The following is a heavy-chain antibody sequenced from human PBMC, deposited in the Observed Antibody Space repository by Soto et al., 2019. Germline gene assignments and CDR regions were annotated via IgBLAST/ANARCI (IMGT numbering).Heavy chain of an antibody. CDR1: GGSISSYY. J-gene: IGHJ3*02. Sequence: SETLSLTCTVSGGSISSYYWSWIRQPPGKGLEWIGYIYYSGSTNYNPSLKSRVTISVEPSKNRFSLKLSFVTAGDTALYYCASSRYYYDSRGGVFDIGGQGTMVTVSS. V-gene: IGHV4-59*01. D-gene: IGHD3-22*01. CDR2: IYYSGST. CDR3: ASSRYYYDSRGGVFDI.